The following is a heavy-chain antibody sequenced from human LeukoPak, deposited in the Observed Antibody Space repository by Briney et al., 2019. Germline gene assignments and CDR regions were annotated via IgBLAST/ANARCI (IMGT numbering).Heavy chain of an antibody. J-gene: IGHJ4*02. Sequence: PSETLSLTCAVYGGSFSGYYWSWIRQPPGKGLEWIGEINHSGSTNYNPSLKSRVTISVDTSKNQFSLKLSSVTAADTAVYYCARNSVHGPVDYWGQGTLVTVSS. D-gene: IGHD2-21*01. V-gene: IGHV4-34*01. CDR2: INHSGST. CDR3: ARNSVHGPVDY. CDR1: GGSFSGYY.